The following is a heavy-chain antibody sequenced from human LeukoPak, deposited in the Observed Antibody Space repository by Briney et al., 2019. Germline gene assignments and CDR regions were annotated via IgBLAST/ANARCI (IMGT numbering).Heavy chain of an antibody. CDR1: GFTFSSYA. CDR2: IRGSGGTT. J-gene: IGHJ4*02. CDR3: AKRDSRAPDY. V-gene: IGHV3-23*01. D-gene: IGHD2-21*01. Sequence: GGSLRLSCAASGFTFSSYAMSWVRQAPGKGLEWVSAIRGSGGTTYYADSVKGRFTISRDNSKNTLYLQMNSLRAEDTAVYYCAKRDSRAPDYWGQGSLATVSS.